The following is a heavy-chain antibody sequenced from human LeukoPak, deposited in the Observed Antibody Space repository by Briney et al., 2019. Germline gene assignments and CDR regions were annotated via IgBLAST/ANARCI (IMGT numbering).Heavy chain of an antibody. V-gene: IGHV3-53*01. Sequence: PGGSLRLSCVASGFTVSSNYMSWVRQAPGKGLEWASVIYSGGSTYYADSMKGRFTISRDTSKNTLYLQMNSLRAEDTAVYYCATGGSFGVVSYFDNWGQGTLVTVSS. J-gene: IGHJ4*02. CDR2: IYSGGST. CDR1: GFTVSSNY. CDR3: ATGGSFGVVSYFDN. D-gene: IGHD3-3*01.